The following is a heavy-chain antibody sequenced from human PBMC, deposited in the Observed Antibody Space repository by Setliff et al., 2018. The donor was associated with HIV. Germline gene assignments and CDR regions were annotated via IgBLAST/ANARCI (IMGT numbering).Heavy chain of an antibody. CDR1: AGSITSYY. J-gene: IGHJ5*02. Sequence: SETLSLTCTVSAGSITSYYWSWIRQPPGKGLEWIGYIYTSGSTNYNPSLKSRVTISLDTSKNQFSLRLSSVTAADTAVYYCVRAGYCNSATCYFSGWFDPWGPGMVVTVS. CDR2: IYTSGST. CDR3: VRAGYCNSATCYFSGWFDP. V-gene: IGHV4-4*08. D-gene: IGHD2-2*01.